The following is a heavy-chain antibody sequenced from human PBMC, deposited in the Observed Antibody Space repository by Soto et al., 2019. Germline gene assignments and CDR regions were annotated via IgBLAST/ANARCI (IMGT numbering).Heavy chain of an antibody. CDR1: GCTFSSYW. J-gene: IGHJ4*02. D-gene: IGHD1-20*01. Sequence: LRXSCAASGCTFSSYWVSWVRQAPGKGLEWVANIKQDGSEKYYVDSVKGRFTISRDNAKNSLYLQMNSLRAEDTAVYYCARAVTGTEWGQRTLVTVSS. CDR3: ARAVTGTE. V-gene: IGHV3-7*01. CDR2: IKQDGSEK.